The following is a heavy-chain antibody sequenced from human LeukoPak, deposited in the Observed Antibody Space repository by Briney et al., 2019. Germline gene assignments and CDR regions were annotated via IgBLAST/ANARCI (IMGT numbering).Heavy chain of an antibody. V-gene: IGHV1-46*01. CDR1: GYTFTSYY. CDR3: ARAKGITIFGVVLNWFDP. J-gene: IGHJ5*02. Sequence: ASVKVSCKASGYTFTSYYMHWVRQAPGQGLEWMGIINPSGGSTSYAQKFQGGVTMTRDTSTSTVYMELSSLRSEDTAVYYCARAKGITIFGVVLNWFDPWGQGTLVTVSS. D-gene: IGHD3-3*01. CDR2: INPSGGST.